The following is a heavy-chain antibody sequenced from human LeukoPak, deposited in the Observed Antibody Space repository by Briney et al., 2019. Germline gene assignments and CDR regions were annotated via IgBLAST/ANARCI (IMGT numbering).Heavy chain of an antibody. CDR3: AKGYDILTGYYNTPLSTNFDY. Sequence: GGSLRLSCAASGFTFSSYAMGWVRQAPGKGLEWVSAISGSGGSTYYADSVKGRFTISRDNSKNTLYLQMNSLRAEDTAVYYCAKGYDILTGYYNTPLSTNFDYWGQGTLVTVSS. CDR2: ISGSGGST. J-gene: IGHJ4*02. D-gene: IGHD3-9*01. CDR1: GFTFSSYA. V-gene: IGHV3-23*01.